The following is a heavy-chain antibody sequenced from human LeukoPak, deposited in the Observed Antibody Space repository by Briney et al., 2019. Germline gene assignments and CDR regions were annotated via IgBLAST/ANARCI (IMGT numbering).Heavy chain of an antibody. CDR2: ISYDGNTI. V-gene: IGHV3-30-3*01. Sequence: GTSLRLSCAASGFTFSSHAMHYLRQAPVKGLEWVAFISYDGNTIYYADSVRGRFTISRDNSKNTLYLQMNSLRVEDTAFYYCARDLSTKYTFDYWGQGALVTVSS. D-gene: IGHD1-1*01. CDR3: ARDLSTKYTFDY. CDR1: GFTFSSHA. J-gene: IGHJ4*02.